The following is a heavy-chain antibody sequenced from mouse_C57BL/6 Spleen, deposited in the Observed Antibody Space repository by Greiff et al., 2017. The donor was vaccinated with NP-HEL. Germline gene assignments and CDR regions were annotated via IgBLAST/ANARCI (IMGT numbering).Heavy chain of an antibody. CDR1: GYTFTSYW. J-gene: IGHJ1*03. V-gene: IGHV1-64*01. Sequence: QVQLQQPGAELVKPGASVKLSCKASGYTFTSYWMHWVKQRPGQGLEWIGMIHPNSGSTNYNEKFKSKATLTVDKSSSTAYMQLSSLTSEDSAVYYCARGLGRPGYFDVWGTGTTVTVSS. CDR3: ARGLGRPGYFDV. CDR2: IHPNSGST. D-gene: IGHD4-1*01.